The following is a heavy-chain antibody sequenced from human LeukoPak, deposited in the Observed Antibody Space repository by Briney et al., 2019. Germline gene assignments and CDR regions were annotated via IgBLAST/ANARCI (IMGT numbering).Heavy chain of an antibody. CDR2: VHYSGSI. CDR3: ARGGVVAAWAN. J-gene: IGHJ4*02. V-gene: IGHV4-39*07. CDR1: GASISSSSYY. Sequence: SETLSLTCTVSGASISSSSYYWAWIRQPPGKGLEWIGSVHYSGSIYYNPSLKSRATLSVDTSKNQFSLKLSSVTAADTAVYYCARGGVVAAWANWGQGTLVTVSS. D-gene: IGHD2-15*01.